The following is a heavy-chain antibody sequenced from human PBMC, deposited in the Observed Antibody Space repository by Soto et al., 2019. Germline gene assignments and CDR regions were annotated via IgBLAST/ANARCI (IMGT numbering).Heavy chain of an antibody. CDR2: IWYDGSKK. CDR1: GFTFSGHG. CDR3: ARGRGGDYGGNSGYYDY. D-gene: IGHD4-17*01. J-gene: IGHJ4*02. Sequence: QVQLVESGGGVVQPGTSLRLSCAASGFTFSGHGMHWVRQAPGKGLEWMAVIWYDGSKKYYGDSVKGRFTISRDNSKNTLFLQMNSLRVEDPAVYYCARGRGGDYGGNSGYYDYWGQGTLVTVSS. V-gene: IGHV3-33*01.